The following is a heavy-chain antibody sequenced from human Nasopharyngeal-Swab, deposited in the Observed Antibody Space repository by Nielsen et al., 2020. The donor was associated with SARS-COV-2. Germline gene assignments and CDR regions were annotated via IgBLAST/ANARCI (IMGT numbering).Heavy chain of an antibody. J-gene: IGHJ5*02. D-gene: IGHD3-22*01. CDR2: ISDYNGDT. CDR3: ARGLEDYYDSSGFFYGDWFDP. CDR1: GYVFSSYG. Sequence: ASVEVSCKTSGYVFSSYGISWVRQAPGQGLEWMGWISDYNGDTYYAQKFQARVTLTTDTSTSTAYMELRSLRSDDTAVYYCARGLEDYYDSSGFFYGDWFDPWGQGTLVTVSS. V-gene: IGHV1-18*01.